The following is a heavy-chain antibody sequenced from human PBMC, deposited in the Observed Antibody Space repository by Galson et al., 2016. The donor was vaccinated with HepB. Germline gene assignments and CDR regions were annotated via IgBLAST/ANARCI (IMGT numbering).Heavy chain of an antibody. CDR1: RFTFSNYA. CDR3: ARDTYDLWSGYYYYYMDV. D-gene: IGHD3-3*01. Sequence: SLRLSCAASRFTFSNYAMHWVRQAPGKGLEWVAIISYDGSNKYYADSVKGRFTISRDSSKNTLNLQMNSLRAEDTAVYFCARDTYDLWSGYYYYYMDVWGKGITVTVSS. CDR2: ISYDGSNK. J-gene: IGHJ6*03. V-gene: IGHV3-30-3*01.